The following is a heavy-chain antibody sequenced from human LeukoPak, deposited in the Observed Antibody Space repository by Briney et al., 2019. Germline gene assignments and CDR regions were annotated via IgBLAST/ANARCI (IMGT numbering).Heavy chain of an antibody. V-gene: IGHV4-4*07. CDR2: IYTSGST. D-gene: IGHD5-18*01. J-gene: IGHJ4*02. CDR3: ARVTTAMAPDY. Sequence: ASETLSLTCTVSGGSISSYYWSWIRQPAGKGLEWIGRIYTSGSTNYNPSLKSRVTMSVDTSKNQFSLKLSSATAADTAVYYCARVTTAMAPDYWGQGTLVTVSS. CDR1: GGSISSYY.